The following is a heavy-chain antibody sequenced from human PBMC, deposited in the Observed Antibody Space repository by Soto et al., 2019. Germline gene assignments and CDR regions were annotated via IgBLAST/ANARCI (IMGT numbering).Heavy chain of an antibody. Sequence: QITLKESGPTLVKPTQTPTLTCTFSGFSLSTTGVGVGWIRQPPGKALEWLALISWDGDKSYSPSLRSRLTITVDTSKNHVVLTMINMLPVHTARYYCAHRTYSPFHYWAPGTEVTASS. CDR2: ISWDGDK. D-gene: IGHD5-12*01. CDR3: AHRTYSPFHY. V-gene: IGHV2-5*02. CDR1: GFSLSTTGVG. J-gene: IGHJ4*02.